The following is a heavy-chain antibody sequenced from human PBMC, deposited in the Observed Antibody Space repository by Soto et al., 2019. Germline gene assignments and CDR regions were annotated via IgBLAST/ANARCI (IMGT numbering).Heavy chain of an antibody. J-gene: IGHJ4*02. V-gene: IGHV3-74*01. CDR3: ARPRYDGSGTPFDH. CDR1: GFTFSSYW. D-gene: IGHD3-22*01. Sequence: EVQLVESGGGLVQPGGSLRLSCAASGFTFSSYWMHWVRQAPGKGLVWVSSINSEGDNTDNADSVKGRFIMSRDNAKNTLYLQMNSLRAEDTAVYYCARPRYDGSGTPFDHWGLGTLVTVSS. CDR2: INSEGDNT.